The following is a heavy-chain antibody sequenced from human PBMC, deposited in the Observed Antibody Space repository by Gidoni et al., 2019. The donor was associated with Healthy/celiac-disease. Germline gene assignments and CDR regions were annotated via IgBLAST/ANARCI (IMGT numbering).Heavy chain of an antibody. V-gene: IGHV3-21*01. Sequence: EVQLVESGGGLVKPGGSLRLSCAASGFTFSSYSMNWVRQAPGKGLEWVSSISSSSSYIYYADSVKGRFTISRDNAKNSLYLQMNSLRAEDTAVYYCARDSIRFLDDLAPRYYYYGMDVWGQGTTVTVSS. CDR1: GFTFSSYS. CDR2: ISSSSSYI. J-gene: IGHJ6*02. D-gene: IGHD3-3*01. CDR3: ARDSIRFLDDLAPRYYYYGMDV.